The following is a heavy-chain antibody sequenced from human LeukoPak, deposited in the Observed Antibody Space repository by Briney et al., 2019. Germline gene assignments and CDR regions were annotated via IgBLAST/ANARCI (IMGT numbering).Heavy chain of an antibody. CDR2: INPNSGGT. CDR1: GYTFTGYY. D-gene: IGHD2-8*01. Sequence: ASVKVSCKASGYTFTGYYMRWVRQAPGQGLEWMGWINPNSGGTNYAQKFQGRVTMTRDTSISTAYMELSRLRSDDTAVYYCARSGVPIYCTNGVCSFDFWGQGTLVTASS. J-gene: IGHJ4*02. V-gene: IGHV1-2*02. CDR3: ARSGVPIYCTNGVCSFDF.